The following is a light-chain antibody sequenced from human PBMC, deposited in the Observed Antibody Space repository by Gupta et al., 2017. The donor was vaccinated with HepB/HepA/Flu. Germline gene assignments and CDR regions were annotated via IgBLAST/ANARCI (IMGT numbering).Light chain of an antibody. CDR1: NIGSNT. CDR2: YNG. V-gene: IGLV3-21*04. CDR3: QVWDTNTEQYV. Sequence: SFVLTQPPSVSVAPGKTATITCGVDNIGSNTVHWYQQKPGQAPVLVMDYNGDRPSGIPERFYGSISGNTATLTITRVEAGDEADYYCQVWDTNTEQYVFGTGTKVTVI. J-gene: IGLJ1*01.